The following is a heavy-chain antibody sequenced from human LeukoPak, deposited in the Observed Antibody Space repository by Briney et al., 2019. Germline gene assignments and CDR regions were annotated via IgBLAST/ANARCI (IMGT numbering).Heavy chain of an antibody. Sequence: GRSLRLSCAASGFTVSSHYMICVRQAPGKGLEWVADMKPDGSVKFYVDSVKGRFTISRDNAKKSLYLLMDSLRAEDTAVYYCARDPSHGALDIWGQGTV. CDR1: GFTVSSHY. CDR2: MKPDGSVK. V-gene: IGHV3-7*01. J-gene: IGHJ3*02. CDR3: ARDPSHGALDI.